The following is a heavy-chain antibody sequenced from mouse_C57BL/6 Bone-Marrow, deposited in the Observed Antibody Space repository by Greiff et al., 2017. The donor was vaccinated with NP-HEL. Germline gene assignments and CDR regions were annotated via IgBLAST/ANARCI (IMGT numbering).Heavy chain of an antibody. V-gene: IGHV1-54*01. D-gene: IGHD2-1*01. J-gene: IGHJ2*01. Sequence: VQLQQSGAELVRPGTSVKVSCKASGYAFTNYLIEWVKQRPGQGLEWIGVINPGSGGTNYNEKFKGKATLTADKSSSTAYMQHSRLRSEDSAVYVGARSRRVSFDDWGQGTTLTVSS. CDR1: GYAFTNYL. CDR3: ARSRRVSFDD. CDR2: INPGSGGT.